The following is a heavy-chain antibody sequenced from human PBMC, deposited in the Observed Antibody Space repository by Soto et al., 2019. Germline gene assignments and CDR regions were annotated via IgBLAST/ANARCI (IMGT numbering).Heavy chain of an antibody. J-gene: IGHJ3*02. V-gene: IGHV1-69*13. CDR3: ARGDSSGYYHDAFDI. D-gene: IGHD3-22*01. CDR2: IIPIFGTA. CDR1: GGTFSSYA. Sequence: VASVKVSCKASGGTFSSYAISWVRQAPGQGLEWMGGIIPIFGTANYAQKFQGRVTITADESTSTAYMELSSLRSEDTAVYYCARGDSSGYYHDAFDIWGQGTMVTVSS.